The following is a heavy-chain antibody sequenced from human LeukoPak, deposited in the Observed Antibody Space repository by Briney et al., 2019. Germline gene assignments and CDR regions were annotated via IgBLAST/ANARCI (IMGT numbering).Heavy chain of an antibody. Sequence: SVKVSCKASGGTFSSYAISWVRQAPGQGLEWMGRIIPIFGTANYAQKFQGRVTITTDESTSTAYMELSSLRSEDTAVYYCAVRMDRLGTDDYWGQGTLVTVSS. V-gene: IGHV1-69*05. CDR3: AVRMDRLGTDDY. CDR1: GGTFSSYA. J-gene: IGHJ4*02. CDR2: IIPIFGTA. D-gene: IGHD3-10*01.